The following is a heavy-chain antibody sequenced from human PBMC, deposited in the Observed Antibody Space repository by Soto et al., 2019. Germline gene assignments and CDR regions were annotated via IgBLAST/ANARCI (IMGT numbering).Heavy chain of an antibody. Sequence: QVQLVESGGGVVQPGRSLRLSCAASGFTFSSYGMHWVRQAPGKGMAWVAVISYDGSNKYYADSVKGRFTISRDNSKNALYLQMSRLRSEERSGYYSGPWVGAVDYWGQGTLVTVSS. V-gene: IGHV3-30*03. CDR1: GFTFSSYG. CDR3: GPWVGAVDY. CDR2: ISYDGSNK. J-gene: IGHJ4*02. D-gene: IGHD4-17*01.